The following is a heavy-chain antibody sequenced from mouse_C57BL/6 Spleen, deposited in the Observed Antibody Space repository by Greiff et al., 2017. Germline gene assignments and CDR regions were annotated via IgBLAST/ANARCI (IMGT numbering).Heavy chain of an antibody. Sequence: QVQLQQPGAELVMPGPSVKLSCKASGYTFTGYWMHWVKQRPGQGLEWIGEIDTSDSYTTYNQKFKGKSTLTVDKSSSTAYMQLSSLTSEDSAVYYCARWGAYDGSYWGQETLATVSA. J-gene: IGHJ3*01. CDR1: GYTFTGYW. D-gene: IGHD2-12*01. V-gene: IGHV1-69*01. CDR3: ARWGAYDGSY. CDR2: IDTSDSYT.